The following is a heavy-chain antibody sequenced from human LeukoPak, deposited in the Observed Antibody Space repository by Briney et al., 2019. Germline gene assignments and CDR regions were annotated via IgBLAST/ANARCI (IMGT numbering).Heavy chain of an antibody. V-gene: IGHV1-8*01. CDR1: GYTFTSYD. J-gene: IGHJ5*02. Sequence: ASVKVSCKSSGYTFTSYDINWVRQATGQGLEWMGWMNPNSGKTGYAQKFQGRVTITRNTTISKAYMELSSLSSEDTAVYYCAREVVPAAIRVLYNWFDPWGQGTLVTVSS. D-gene: IGHD2-2*02. CDR2: MNPNSGKT. CDR3: AREVVPAAIRVLYNWFDP.